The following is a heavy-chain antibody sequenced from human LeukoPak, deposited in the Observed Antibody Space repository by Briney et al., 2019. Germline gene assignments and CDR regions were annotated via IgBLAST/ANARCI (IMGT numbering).Heavy chain of an antibody. CDR1: GGSIRSYY. Sequence: SETLSLTCTVSGGSIRSYYWSWIRQPPGKGLEWIGYIYYSGSTNYNPSLKSRVTISVDTSKNQFSLKLSSVTAADTAVYYCARVPAAGTVFGYWGQGTLVTVSS. CDR3: ARVPAAGTVFGY. D-gene: IGHD6-13*01. J-gene: IGHJ4*02. CDR2: IYYSGST. V-gene: IGHV4-59*01.